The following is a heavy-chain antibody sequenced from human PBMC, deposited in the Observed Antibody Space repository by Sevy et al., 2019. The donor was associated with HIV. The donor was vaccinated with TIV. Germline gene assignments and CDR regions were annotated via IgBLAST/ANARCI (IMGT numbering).Heavy chain of an antibody. Sequence: GGSLRLSCAASGFTFSSYSFHWVCQAPGKGLEWVSSISGLSNYIYYSDSMKGRFTISRDNAKNSLYLHMSSLRADDTAVYYCARAGNWPYFDYWGQGTLVTVSS. CDR3: ARAGNWPYFDY. D-gene: IGHD1-1*01. CDR1: GFTFSSYS. V-gene: IGHV3-21*01. CDR2: ISGLSNYI. J-gene: IGHJ4*02.